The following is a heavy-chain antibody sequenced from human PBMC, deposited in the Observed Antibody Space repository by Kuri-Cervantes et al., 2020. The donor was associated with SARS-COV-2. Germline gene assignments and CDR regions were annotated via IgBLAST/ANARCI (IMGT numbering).Heavy chain of an antibody. V-gene: IGHV3-30*02. CDR3: AKRAGIYSYSSSWFDY. Sequence: GGSLRLSCAASGFTFSSYAMHWVRQAPGKGLEWVAFIRYAGSNKYYADSVKGRFTISRDNSKNTLYLQMNSLRAEDTAVYYCAKRAGIYSYSSSWFDYWGQGTLVTVSS. J-gene: IGHJ4*02. CDR1: GFTFSSYA. CDR2: IRYAGSNK. D-gene: IGHD6-13*01.